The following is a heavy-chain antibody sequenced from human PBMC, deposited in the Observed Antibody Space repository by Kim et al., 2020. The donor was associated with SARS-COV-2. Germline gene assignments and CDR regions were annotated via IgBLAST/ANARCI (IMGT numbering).Heavy chain of an antibody. Sequence: SETLSLTCAVYGGSFSGYYWSWIRQPPGKGLEWIGEINHSGSTNYNPSLKSRVTISVDTSKNQFSLKLSSVTAADTAVYYCARGYFPLDLPTVTQLPTYFDYWGQGTLVTVSS. CDR2: INHSGST. D-gene: IGHD4-17*01. CDR3: ARGYFPLDLPTVTQLPTYFDY. CDR1: GGSFSGYY. J-gene: IGHJ4*02. V-gene: IGHV4-34*01.